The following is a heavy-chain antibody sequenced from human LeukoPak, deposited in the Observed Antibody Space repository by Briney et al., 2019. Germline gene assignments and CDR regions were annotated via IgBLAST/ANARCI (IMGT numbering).Heavy chain of an antibody. J-gene: IGHJ4*02. Sequence: SETLSLTCSVSGGAIGSDGYYWNWIRQHPGKGLEWIGFIYYSGAASYNPSLKSRVAISVDTSKNQFSLRLTSVTAADTAVYYCARGRFYGFSGDSWGQGSLVTVSS. CDR3: ARGRFYGFSGDS. CDR1: GGAIGSDGYY. D-gene: IGHD3-10*01. V-gene: IGHV4-31*03. CDR2: IYYSGAA.